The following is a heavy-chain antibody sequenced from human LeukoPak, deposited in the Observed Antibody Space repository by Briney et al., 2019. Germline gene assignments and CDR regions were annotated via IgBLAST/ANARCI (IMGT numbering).Heavy chain of an antibody. CDR1: GFTFSSYA. CDR3: AKETRYCSSTSCYGRGYFDY. CDR2: ISGSGGST. Sequence: GGSLRLSCAASGFTFSSYAMSWVRQAPGKGPEWVSAISGSGGSTYYADSVKGRFTISRDNSKNTLYLQMNSLRAEDTAVYYCAKETRYCSSTSCYGRGYFDYWGQGTLVTVSS. D-gene: IGHD2-2*01. J-gene: IGHJ4*02. V-gene: IGHV3-23*01.